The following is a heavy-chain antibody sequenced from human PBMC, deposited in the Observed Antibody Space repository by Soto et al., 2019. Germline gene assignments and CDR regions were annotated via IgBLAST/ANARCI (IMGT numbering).Heavy chain of an antibody. V-gene: IGHV3-23*01. CDR3: AKGYGDYVSIDY. CDR1: GFTFNAYA. CDR2: IGGSGGNR. D-gene: IGHD4-17*01. Sequence: GGSLRLSCAASGFTFNAYAMTWVRQAPGKGLEWVSVIGGSGGNRYYADSVKGRFTISRDNSKNTLYLQMNSLRAEDTAVYYCAKGYGDYVSIDYWGQGTLVTVSS. J-gene: IGHJ4*02.